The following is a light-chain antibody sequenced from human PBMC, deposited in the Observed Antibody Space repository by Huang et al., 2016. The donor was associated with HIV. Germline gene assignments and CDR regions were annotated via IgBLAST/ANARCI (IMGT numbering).Light chain of an antibody. J-gene: IGKJ1*01. CDR3: HQYNDWPPWT. CDR1: QNIDTN. CDR2: GAS. Sequence: EIVMTQSPATLSVSPGERAILLCRASQNIDTNVAWYQQKPGQAPRLLSFGASTRATGISDRFTGGGSETEFTLTINSVQSEDVAMYYCHQYNDWPPWTFGQGTRVEI. V-gene: IGKV3-15*01.